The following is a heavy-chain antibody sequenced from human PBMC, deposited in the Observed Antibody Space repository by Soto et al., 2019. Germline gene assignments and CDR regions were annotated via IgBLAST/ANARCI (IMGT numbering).Heavy chain of an antibody. CDR2: MYPGDSDI. CDR1: GYSFTNYW. V-gene: IGHV5-51*01. CDR3: ASHRGHSFGYADS. D-gene: IGHD5-18*01. J-gene: IGHJ4*02. Sequence: GESLKISFKGSGYSFTNYWIGWVRQMPGKGLEWMGIMYPGDSDIRYSPSFQGQVTISADRSISTAYLQWSSLKASDTAMYYCASHRGHSFGYADSWGQGTPVTVSS.